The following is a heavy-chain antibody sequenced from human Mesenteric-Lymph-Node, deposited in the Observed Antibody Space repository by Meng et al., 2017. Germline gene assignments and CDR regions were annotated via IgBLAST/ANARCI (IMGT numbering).Heavy chain of an antibody. CDR3: ARVSFSEFDY. Sequence: GESLKISCAASGFTFSSYAMSWVRQAPGKGLEWVSAISGSGGSTYYADSVKGRFTISRDNSKNTLYLQMNSLRAEDTAVYYCARVSFSEFDYWGQGTLVTVSS. CDR2: ISGSGGST. J-gene: IGHJ4*02. V-gene: IGHV3-23*01. D-gene: IGHD3-3*02. CDR1: GFTFSSYA.